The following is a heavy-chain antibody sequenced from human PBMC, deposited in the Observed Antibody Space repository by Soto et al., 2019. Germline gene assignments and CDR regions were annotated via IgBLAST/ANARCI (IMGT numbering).Heavy chain of an antibody. Sequence: SETLSLTCTVSGGSISSYYWSWIRQPPGKGLEWIGYIYNSGSTNYNPSLKSRVTISVDMPKNQFSLKLNPVTAADTAVYYCARHESSGWYYFDYWGQGTLVTVSS. CDR2: IYNSGST. CDR3: ARHESSGWYYFDY. J-gene: IGHJ4*02. D-gene: IGHD6-19*01. CDR1: GGSISSYY. V-gene: IGHV4-59*08.